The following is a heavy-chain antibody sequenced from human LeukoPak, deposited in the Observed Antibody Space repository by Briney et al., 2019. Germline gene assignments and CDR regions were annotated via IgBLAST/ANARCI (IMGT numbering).Heavy chain of an antibody. V-gene: IGHV3-23*01. CDR2: INGRGGST. CDR3: AKGGAAAGPDY. D-gene: IGHD6-13*01. J-gene: IGHJ4*02. CDR1: GFTFSNAW. Sequence: GGSLRLSCAASGFTFSNAWMSWVRQAPGKGLEWVSAINGRGGSTYYADSVKGRFTISRDNSKNTLYLQMNSLRAEDAAVYYCAKGGAAAGPDYWGQGTLVTVSS.